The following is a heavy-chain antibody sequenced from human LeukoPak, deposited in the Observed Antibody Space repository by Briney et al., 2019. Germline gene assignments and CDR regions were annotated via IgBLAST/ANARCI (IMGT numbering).Heavy chain of an antibody. Sequence: SETLSLTCTVSGGSISSGSYYWSWIRQPAGKGLEWIGRIYTSGSTNYNPSLKSRVTISVDTSKNQFSLKLSSVTAADTAVYYCARRQQLESYDYWGQGTLVTVSS. CDR3: ARRQQLESYDY. V-gene: IGHV4-61*02. D-gene: IGHD6-13*01. J-gene: IGHJ4*02. CDR1: GGSISSGSYY. CDR2: IYTSGST.